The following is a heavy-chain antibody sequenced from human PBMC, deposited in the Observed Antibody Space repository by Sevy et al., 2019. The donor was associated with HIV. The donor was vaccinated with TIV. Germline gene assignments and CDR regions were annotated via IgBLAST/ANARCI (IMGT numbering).Heavy chain of an antibody. CDR3: ARPYCSGDDCYSELDY. J-gene: IGHJ4*02. D-gene: IGHD2-15*01. CDR1: GFNFRNYR. CDR2: ISSGSGTI. Sequence: GGSLRLSCAASGFNFRNYRMTWVRQAPGKGLDWVSYISSGSGTIHYADSVKDRFTISRDNAKNSLFLQMNSLRDEDTAIYYCARPYCSGDDCYSELDYWGQGILVTVSS. V-gene: IGHV3-48*02.